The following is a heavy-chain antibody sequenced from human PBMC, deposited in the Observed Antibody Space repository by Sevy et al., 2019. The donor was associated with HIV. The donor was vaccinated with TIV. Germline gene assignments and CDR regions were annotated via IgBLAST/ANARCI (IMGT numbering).Heavy chain of an antibody. CDR3: ARTMTTADYFDY. J-gene: IGHJ4*02. Sequence: SETLSLTCTVSGGSISSTYWSWIRQPPGKGLEWIGLIDYSGSTNYNPSLKSRVTVSIDTSKKQFSLKLSSVTAADTAVDYCARTMTTADYFDYWGQGTLVTVSS. CDR2: IDYSGST. D-gene: IGHD4-17*01. V-gene: IGHV4-59*01. CDR1: GGSISSTY.